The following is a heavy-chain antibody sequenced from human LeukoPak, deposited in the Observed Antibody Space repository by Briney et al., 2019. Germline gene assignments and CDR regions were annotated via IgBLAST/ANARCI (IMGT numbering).Heavy chain of an antibody. V-gene: IGHV4-34*01. CDR2: INHSGST. CDR3: ASGRGSSGWYADY. CDR1: GGSFSGYY. Sequence: SKTLSLTCAVYGGSFSGYYWSWIRQPPGKGLEWIGEINHSGSTNYNPSLRSRVTISVDTSKNQFSLKLSSVTAADTAVYYCASGRGSSGWYADYWGQGTLVTVSS. J-gene: IGHJ4*02. D-gene: IGHD6-19*01.